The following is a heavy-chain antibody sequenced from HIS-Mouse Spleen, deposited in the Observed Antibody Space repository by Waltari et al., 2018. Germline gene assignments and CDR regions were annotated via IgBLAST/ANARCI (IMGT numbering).Heavy chain of an antibody. J-gene: IGHJ4*02. D-gene: IGHD1-26*01. V-gene: IGHV3-11*01. Sequence: QVQLVESGGGLVKPVGSLRLACAASVFTFRDYYLSWLRQAPGEGVGWVSYICSSSSTIYYAAPVKGRFTISRETAKNSLYLQMNSLKAEETAVYYCARDLTGGSYYFDYWGQGTLVTVSS. CDR3: ARDLTGGSYYFDY. CDR2: ICSSSSTI. CDR1: VFTFRDYY.